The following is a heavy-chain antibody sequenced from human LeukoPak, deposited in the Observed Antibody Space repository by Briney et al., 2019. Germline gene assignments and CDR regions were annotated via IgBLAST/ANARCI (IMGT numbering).Heavy chain of an antibody. Sequence: SETLSLTCAVYGGSFSGYYWSWIRQPPGKGLEWIGEINHSGSTNYNPSLKSRVTISVDTSKNQFSLKLSSVTAADTAVYYCARDLSSWFGELFTSNMYYFDYRGQGTLVTVSS. D-gene: IGHD3-10*01. CDR3: ARDLSSWFGELFTSNMYYFDY. V-gene: IGHV4-34*01. CDR1: GGSFSGYY. J-gene: IGHJ4*02. CDR2: INHSGST.